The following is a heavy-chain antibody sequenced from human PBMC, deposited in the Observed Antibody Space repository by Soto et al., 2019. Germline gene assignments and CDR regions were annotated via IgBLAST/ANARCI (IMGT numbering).Heavy chain of an antibody. V-gene: IGHV1-46*01. CDR2: INPSIGTT. Sequence: GASVKVSCKASGYTFTSQNMHWVRQAPGQGLEWMGVINPSIGTTTYAQKFQGRATISVDTSKNQFSLKVNSVIAADTAVYYCAHILSGSQFNYWGQGTPVTVSS. D-gene: IGHD3-9*01. J-gene: IGHJ4*02. CDR3: AHILSGSQFNY. CDR1: GYTFTSQN.